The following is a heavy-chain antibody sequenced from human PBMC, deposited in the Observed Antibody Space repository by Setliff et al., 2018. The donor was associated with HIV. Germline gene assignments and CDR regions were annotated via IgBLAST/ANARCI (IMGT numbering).Heavy chain of an antibody. D-gene: IGHD3-16*01. V-gene: IGHV2-5*02. CDR3: EHRLHIWDFFDY. CDR2: IYWDDDK. CDR1: GFSFSTNGVG. Sequence: SGPTLVNPTQTLTLTCTFSGFSFSTNGVGVGWIRQPPGKALEWLALIYWDDDKLYNPSLKTRLTVTKDTSKNQVVLTMTNMDPVDTATYFCEHRLHIWDFFDYWGPGTVVTVSS. J-gene: IGHJ4*02.